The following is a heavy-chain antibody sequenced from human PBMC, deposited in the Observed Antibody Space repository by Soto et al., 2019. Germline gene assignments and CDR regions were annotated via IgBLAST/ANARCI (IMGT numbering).Heavy chain of an antibody. Sequence: SATLSHTCTVSGYSISSGYYWGWIRQTPWKGLEWIGSIYHSGSTYYNPSLKSRVTISVDTSKNQFSLKLSSVTAADTAVYYCARGDYYGSGSYYNWFDPWGQGTLVTVSA. V-gene: IGHV4-38-2*02. D-gene: IGHD3-10*01. CDR2: IYHSGST. CDR3: ARGDYYGSGSYYNWFDP. J-gene: IGHJ5*02. CDR1: GYSISSGYY.